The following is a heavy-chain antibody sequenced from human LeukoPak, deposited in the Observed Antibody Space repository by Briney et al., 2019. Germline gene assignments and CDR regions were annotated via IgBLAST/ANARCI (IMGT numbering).Heavy chain of an antibody. V-gene: IGHV5-51*01. J-gene: IGHJ4*02. CDR3: ARLGYSSGWDQGNFDY. CDR2: FYPGDSGT. CDR1: GYSSISYW. D-gene: IGHD6-19*01. Sequence: GAYLKIPSRGSGYSSISYWFGWLGRMPGKVLEWWVIFYPGDSGTRYSPSFKGRVTISADKSVSTAYTQWSSLKASDTAMYYCARLGYSSGWDQGNFDYWGQGTLVTVSS.